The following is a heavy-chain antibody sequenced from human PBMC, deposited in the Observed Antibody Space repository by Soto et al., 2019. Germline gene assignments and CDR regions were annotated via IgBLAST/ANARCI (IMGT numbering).Heavy chain of an antibody. D-gene: IGHD3-22*01. V-gene: IGHV1-3*01. CDR2: INAGNGNT. CDR3: ARISYDSSGYYNDAFEI. CDR1: GYTFTSYA. Sequence: ASVKVSCKATGYTFTSYAMHWVRQAPGQRLEWMGWINAGNGNTKYSQRFQGRVTITRDTSASTAYMELSSLGSEDTAVYYCARISYDSSGYYNDAFEIWGQGTMVTVSS. J-gene: IGHJ3*02.